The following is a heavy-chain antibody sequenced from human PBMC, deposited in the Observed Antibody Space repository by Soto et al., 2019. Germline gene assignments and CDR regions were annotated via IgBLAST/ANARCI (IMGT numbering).Heavy chain of an antibody. CDR2: ISRSGDST. D-gene: IGHD2-2*01. V-gene: IGHV1-46*03. Sequence: ASVKVSCXASGYTFTSYYMHWVRQAPGQGLEWMGMISRSGDSTTYAQKFQGRVTMTRDTSTSTVYLELSSLRSEDTAAYYCAREGGSTSCYDHWGQGTLVIVSS. CDR1: GYTFTSYY. CDR3: AREGGSTSCYDH. J-gene: IGHJ4*02.